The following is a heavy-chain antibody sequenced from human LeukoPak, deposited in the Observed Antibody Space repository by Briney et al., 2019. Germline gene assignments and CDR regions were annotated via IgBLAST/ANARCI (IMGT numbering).Heavy chain of an antibody. V-gene: IGHV4-34*01. Sequence: PSETLSLTCAVYGGSFSGYYWSWLRQPPGKGLEWIGEINHSGRTNYNPSLESRVTISVDTSKSQFSLKLSSVTAADTAVYYCARGNVRSRIDYWGQGTLVTVSS. J-gene: IGHJ4*02. CDR2: INHSGRT. D-gene: IGHD3-3*01. CDR1: GGSFSGYY. CDR3: ARGNVRSRIDY.